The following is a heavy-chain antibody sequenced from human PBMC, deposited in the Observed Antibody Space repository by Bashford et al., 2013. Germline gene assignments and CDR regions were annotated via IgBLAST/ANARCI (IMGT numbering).Heavy chain of an antibody. CDR3: ARGNIAAAGTGFYYYYGMDV. CDR2: ISSSGSTI. J-gene: IGHJ6*02. V-gene: IGHV3-11*01. D-gene: IGHD6-13*01. Sequence: RQAPGKGLEWVSYISSSGSTIYYADSVKGRFTISRDNAKNSLYLQMNSLRAEDTAVYYCARGNIAAAGTGFYYYYGMDVWGQGTTVTVSS.